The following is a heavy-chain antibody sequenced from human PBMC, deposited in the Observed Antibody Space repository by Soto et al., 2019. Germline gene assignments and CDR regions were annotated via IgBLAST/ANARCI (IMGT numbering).Heavy chain of an antibody. CDR3: ARVVAAAGKYYYYYYMDV. D-gene: IGHD6-13*01. CDR1: GGTISRYY. V-gene: IGHV4-59*01. J-gene: IGHJ6*03. CDR2: IYYSGST. Sequence: SETLSLTCTVSGGTISRYYSNLVRTTTGKGLEWIGYIYYSGSTNYNPSLKSRVTISVDTSKNQFSLKLSSVTAADTAVYYCARVVAAAGKYYYYYYMDVWGKGTTVTVS.